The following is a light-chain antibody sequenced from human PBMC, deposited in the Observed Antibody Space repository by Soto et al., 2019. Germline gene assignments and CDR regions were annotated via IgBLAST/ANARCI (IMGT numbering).Light chain of an antibody. CDR2: GAS. CDR1: QSVSSN. J-gene: IGKJ4*01. V-gene: IGKV3-15*01. CDR3: QQYNNWPPLT. Sequence: EIVMTQSPATLSVSPGERATLSCRASQSVSSNLAWYQQKPGQAPRLLIYGASTRATGIPARFSGSGSGTEFTLTLSSLQSEDFAVSDCQQYNNWPPLTFGGGTKVEIK.